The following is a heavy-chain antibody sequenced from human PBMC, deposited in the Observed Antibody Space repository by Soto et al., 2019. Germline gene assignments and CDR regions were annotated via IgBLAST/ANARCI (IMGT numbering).Heavy chain of an antibody. CDR1: GFIFSRFD. V-gene: IGHV3-13*01. CDR3: VRGLPGGFDP. D-gene: IGHD3-10*01. J-gene: IGHJ5*02. Sequence: GGSLRLSCAASGFIFSRFDMHWVRQTTGKGLEWVSRIGVAGDTNYSGSVKGRFTISRENAKNSFFLQMNNLRAGDTAVYYCVRGLPGGFDPWRQRTLVTVSS. CDR2: IGVAGDT.